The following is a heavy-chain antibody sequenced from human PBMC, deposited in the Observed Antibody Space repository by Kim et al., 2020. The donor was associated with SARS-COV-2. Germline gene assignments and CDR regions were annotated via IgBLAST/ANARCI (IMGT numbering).Heavy chain of an antibody. J-gene: IGHJ3*02. D-gene: IGHD3-10*01. CDR3: AKQELYYYGSGTLSAFDI. Sequence: KGRFTISRDNSKNTLYLQMNSLRAEDTAVYYCAKQELYYYGSGTLSAFDIWGQGTMVTVSS. V-gene: IGHV3-30*02.